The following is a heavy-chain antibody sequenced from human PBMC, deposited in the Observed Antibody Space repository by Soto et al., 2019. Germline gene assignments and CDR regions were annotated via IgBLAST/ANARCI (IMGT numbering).Heavy chain of an antibody. V-gene: IGHV1-24*01. CDR1: GYTLTELS. CDR2: FDPEDGET. CDR3: ATGGLGVDAFDI. D-gene: IGHD3-16*01. Sequence: ASVKVSCKVSGYTLTELSMHWVRQAPGKGLEWMGGFDPEDGETIYAQKFQGRVTMTEDTSTDTAYMELSSLRSEDTAVYYCATGGLGVDAFDIWGQGTMVTVSS. J-gene: IGHJ3*02.